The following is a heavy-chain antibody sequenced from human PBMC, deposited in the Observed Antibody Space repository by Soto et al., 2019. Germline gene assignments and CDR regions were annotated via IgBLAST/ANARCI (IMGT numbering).Heavy chain of an antibody. V-gene: IGHV4-39*01. CDR1: GASISSVTYY. CDR2: IYYSGRT. Sequence: PSETLSLTCTVSGASISSVTYYWAWVRQPPGKGLEVIGSIYYSGRTYFNTSLKSRVTMSVDTSKNQFSLRLSSVTAADTAVYYCARHRVEPLHFHXWGRGTLVTVSX. J-gene: IGHJ4*02. D-gene: IGHD2-15*01. CDR3: ARHRVEPLHFHX.